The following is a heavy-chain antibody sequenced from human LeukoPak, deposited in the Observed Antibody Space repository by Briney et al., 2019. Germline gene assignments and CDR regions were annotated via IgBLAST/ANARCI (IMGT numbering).Heavy chain of an antibody. V-gene: IGHV3-64*04. J-gene: IGHJ6*02. D-gene: IGHD3-10*02. CDR1: GFTFSAYA. CDR3: AKDGAKFGESTYYYYGMDV. CDR2: ISSNGDST. Sequence: PGGSLRLSCEASGFTFSAYAMTWVRQAPGKGLEYVSAISSNGDSTYYADSVKGRFTISRDNSKNTLYLQMNSLRAEDTAVYYCAKDGAKFGESTYYYYGMDVWGQGTTVTVSS.